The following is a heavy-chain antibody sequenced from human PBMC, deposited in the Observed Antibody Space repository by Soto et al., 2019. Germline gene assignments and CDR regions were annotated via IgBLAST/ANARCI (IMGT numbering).Heavy chain of an antibody. CDR1: GDSISTYY. Sequence: PSETLSLTCTVSGDSISTYYWSWIRQPPGKGLEWIAYIYYTGNTHYNPSLKSRVTISMDTSKNQFSLKLSSVTAADTAVYYCARYYYDSSGYYYGWFDPWGQGTLVTVSS. J-gene: IGHJ5*02. V-gene: IGHV4-59*01. CDR3: ARYYYDSSGYYYGWFDP. CDR2: IYYTGNT. D-gene: IGHD3-22*01.